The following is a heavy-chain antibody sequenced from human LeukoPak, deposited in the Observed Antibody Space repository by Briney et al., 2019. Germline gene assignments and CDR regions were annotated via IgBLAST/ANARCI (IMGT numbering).Heavy chain of an antibody. D-gene: IGHD2-15*01. CDR1: GFTFSNSW. CDR2: IKSKNDGGTA. V-gene: IGHV3-15*01. J-gene: IGHJ2*01. Sequence: PGGSLRLSCAASGFTFSNSWMNWVRQAPGKGLEWVGRIKSKNDGGTADHPTPVKGRFTISRDDSKNTLHLQMNSLKTEDTAVYYCTTRRISYFDLWGRGTLVTVSS. CDR3: TTRRISYFDL.